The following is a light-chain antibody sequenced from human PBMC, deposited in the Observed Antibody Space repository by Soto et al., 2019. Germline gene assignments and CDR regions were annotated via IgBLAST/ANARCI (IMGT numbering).Light chain of an antibody. Sequence: ESVLTQSPGTLSLSPGERATLSCRASQSVSSSYLAWYQQKPGQAPRLLIYGATTRATGIPAGFSGSGSGTEFTLTISSLQSEDFAVYYCQQYNNWPQWTFGQGTKVDI. CDR3: QQYNNWPQWT. CDR1: QSVSSSY. V-gene: IGKV3-15*01. CDR2: GAT. J-gene: IGKJ1*01.